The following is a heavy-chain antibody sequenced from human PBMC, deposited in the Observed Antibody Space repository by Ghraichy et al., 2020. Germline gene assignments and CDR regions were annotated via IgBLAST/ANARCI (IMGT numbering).Heavy chain of an antibody. Sequence: GGSLRLSCAASGFTFATYAMSWVRQAPGKGLECVSSISGSGSSTYFADSVKGRFTISRDNSKNTLYLQMNSLRAEDTAVYYCARDRSGRINWGQGALVTVSS. CDR2: ISGSGSST. CDR1: GFTFATYA. J-gene: IGHJ4*02. D-gene: IGHD1-26*01. CDR3: ARDRSGRIN. V-gene: IGHV3-23*01.